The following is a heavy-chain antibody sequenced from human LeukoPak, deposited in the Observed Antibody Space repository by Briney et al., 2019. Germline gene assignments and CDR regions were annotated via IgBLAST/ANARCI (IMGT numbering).Heavy chain of an antibody. CDR3: ARQVPGGTSSAYYDSSGYPGDY. Sequence: SETLSLTCTVSGGSISSISYYWGWIRQPPGKGLEWIGSIYYSGSTYYNPSLKSRVTISVDTSKNQFSLKLSSVTAADTAVYYCARQVPGGTSSAYYDSSGYPGDYWGQGTLVTVSS. J-gene: IGHJ4*02. CDR2: IYYSGST. V-gene: IGHV4-39*01. CDR1: GGSISSISYY. D-gene: IGHD3-22*01.